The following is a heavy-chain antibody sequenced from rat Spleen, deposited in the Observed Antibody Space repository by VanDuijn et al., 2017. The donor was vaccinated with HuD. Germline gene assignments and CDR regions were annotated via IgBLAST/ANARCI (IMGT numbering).Heavy chain of an antibody. CDR3: ARRNYGYTDYFDY. CDR2: IWTGGST. CDR1: GFSLTSYH. J-gene: IGHJ2*01. Sequence: QVQLKESGPGLVQPSQTLSLTCTVSGFSLTSYHVSWVRQPPGKGLEWMGVIWTGGSTAYNSSFKSRLSVSRDISKSQVFLKMNSLQTEDTATYYCARRNYGYTDYFDYWGQGVMVTVSS. V-gene: IGHV2-43*01. D-gene: IGHD1-9*01.